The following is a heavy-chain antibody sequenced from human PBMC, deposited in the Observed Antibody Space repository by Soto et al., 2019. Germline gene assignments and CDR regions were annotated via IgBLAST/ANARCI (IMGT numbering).Heavy chain of an antibody. V-gene: IGHV1-8*01. CDR2: MNPNSGNT. J-gene: IGHJ4*02. CDR3: ARVGGDLAAMTDYLDY. Sequence: ASVKVSCKASGYTFTSYDINWVRQATGQGLEWMGWMNPNSGNTGYAQKFQGRVTMTRNTSISTAYMELSSLRSEDTAVYYCARVGGDLAAMTDYLDYWGQGTLVTVSS. D-gene: IGHD2-2*01. CDR1: GYTFTSYD.